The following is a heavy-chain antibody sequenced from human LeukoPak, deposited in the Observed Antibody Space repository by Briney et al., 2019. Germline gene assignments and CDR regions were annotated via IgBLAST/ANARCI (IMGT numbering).Heavy chain of an antibody. CDR1: GFTFSDYY. CDR3: ATLKGGSHLYRYFDL. J-gene: IGHJ2*01. CDR2: ISSSGSTI. V-gene: IGHV3-11*01. Sequence: GGSLRLSCAASGFTFSDYYMSWIRQAPGKGPEWVSYISSSGSTIYYADSVKGRFTLSRDKAKNSLYLQMNSLRAEDTAVYYCATLKGGSHLYRYFDLWGRGTLVTVSS. D-gene: IGHD3-16*02.